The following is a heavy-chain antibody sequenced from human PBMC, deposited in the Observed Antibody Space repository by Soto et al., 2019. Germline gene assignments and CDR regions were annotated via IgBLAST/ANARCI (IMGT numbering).Heavy chain of an antibody. D-gene: IGHD1-20*01. CDR3: AKDLVYLVYYYYYGMDV. J-gene: IGHJ6*02. V-gene: IGHV3-30*18. CDR1: GFTFSSDG. Sequence: GGSLRLSCAASGFTFSSDGMHWNRQAPRKGLEWVAVISYDGSNKYYADSVKGRFTISRYNSKNTLYLQMNGLRAEDKAVYYCAKDLVYLVYYYYYGMDVWGQGTTVTVSS. CDR2: ISYDGSNK.